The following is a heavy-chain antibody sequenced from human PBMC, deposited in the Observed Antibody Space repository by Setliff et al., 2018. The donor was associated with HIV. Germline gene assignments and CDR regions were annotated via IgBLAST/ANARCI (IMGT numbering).Heavy chain of an antibody. J-gene: IGHJ6*02. CDR3: ARLGGICSGGSCTALAYTMDV. Sequence: PGESLKISCKGYRYSFTNYWIGWVRQMPGKGLEWMGIIYPGDSDTRYSPSFQGQVTISADKSISTAYLQCSSLKASDTAMYYCARLGGICSGGSCTALAYTMDVWGQGTTVTVS. V-gene: IGHV5-51*01. CDR1: RYSFTNYW. CDR2: IYPGDSDT. D-gene: IGHD2-15*01.